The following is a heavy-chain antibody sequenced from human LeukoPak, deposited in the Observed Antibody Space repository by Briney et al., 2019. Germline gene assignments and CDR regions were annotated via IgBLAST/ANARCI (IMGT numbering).Heavy chain of an antibody. J-gene: IGHJ4*02. CDR3: ASSYCSGGSCPSRHLDY. D-gene: IGHD2-15*01. CDR2: IYHSGST. V-gene: IGHV4-4*02. Sequence: SGTLSLTCAVSGGSISSSNWWSWVRQPPGKGLEWIGEIYHSGSTNYNPSLRSRVTISVDKSKNQFSLKLSSVTAADTAVYYCASSYCSGGSCPSRHLDYWSQGTLVTVSS. CDR1: GGSISSSNW.